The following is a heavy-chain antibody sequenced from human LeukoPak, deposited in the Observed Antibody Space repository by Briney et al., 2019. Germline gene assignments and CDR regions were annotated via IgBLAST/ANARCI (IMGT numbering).Heavy chain of an antibody. J-gene: IGHJ6*02. CDR3: ATLSRGGFGELLYYYYYYGMDV. CDR1: GFTFSSYE. D-gene: IGHD3-10*01. Sequence: GGSLRLSCAASGFTFSSYEMNWVRQAPGKGLEWVSYISSSGSTIYYADSVKGRFTISRDNAKSSLYLQMNSLRAEDTAVYYCATLSRGGFGELLYYYYYYGMDVWGQGTTVTVSS. CDR2: ISSSGSTI. V-gene: IGHV3-48*03.